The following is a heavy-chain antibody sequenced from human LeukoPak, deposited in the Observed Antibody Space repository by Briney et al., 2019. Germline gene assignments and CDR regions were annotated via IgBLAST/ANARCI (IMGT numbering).Heavy chain of an antibody. Sequence: PSETLSLTCTVSGGSISSSSYYWGWIRQPPGKGLEWIASIYYGGSTYYNPSLKSRVTIPVDTSKNQFSLKLSSVTAADTAVYYCARDGGRLGATFNWGQGTLVTVSS. CDR1: GGSISSSSYY. CDR2: IYYGGST. CDR3: ARDGGRLGATFN. V-gene: IGHV4-39*07. J-gene: IGHJ4*02. D-gene: IGHD1-26*01.